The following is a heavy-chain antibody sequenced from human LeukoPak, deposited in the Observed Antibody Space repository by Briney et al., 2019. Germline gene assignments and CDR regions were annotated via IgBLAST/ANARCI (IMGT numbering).Heavy chain of an antibody. Sequence: PSETLSLTCSMSSGSITAIDNHYWGWIRQPPGKGLEWIGSINRGGHTYYNPPLESRFTISVDTPKNQFSLMVTSVTAADTAVYYCAGQRAWFGEWAFDYWGPGTLVTVSS. CDR2: INRGGHT. CDR3: AGQRAWFGEWAFDY. CDR1: SGSITAIDNHY. D-gene: IGHD3-10*01. J-gene: IGHJ4*02. V-gene: IGHV4-39*01.